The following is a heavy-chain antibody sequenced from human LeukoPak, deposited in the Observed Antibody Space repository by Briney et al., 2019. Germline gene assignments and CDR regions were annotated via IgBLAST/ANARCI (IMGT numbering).Heavy chain of an antibody. CDR2: IYPGDSDT. CDR1: GYSFSRYW. V-gene: IGHV5-51*01. J-gene: IGHJ3*02. Sequence: GESLEISCKGSGYSFSRYWIGWVRQMPGKGLEWMGIIYPGDSDTRYSPSFQGQVTISADKSISTAYLQWSSLKASDTAMFYCARHSRAFDIWGQGTMVTVSS. CDR3: ARHSRAFDI.